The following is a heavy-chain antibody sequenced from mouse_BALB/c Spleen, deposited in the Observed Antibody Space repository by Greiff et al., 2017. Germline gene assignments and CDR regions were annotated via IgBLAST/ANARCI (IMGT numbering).Heavy chain of an antibody. CDR3: AGEDYDYYAMDY. CDR2: ISSGSSTI. J-gene: IGHJ4*01. CDR1: GFTFSSFG. Sequence: EVKLVESGGGLVQPGGSRKLSCAASGFTFSSFGMHWVRQAPEKGLEWVAYISSGSSTIYYADTVKGRFTISRDNPKNTLFLQMTSLRSEDTAMYYCAGEDYDYYAMDYWGQGTSVTVSS. V-gene: IGHV5-17*02. D-gene: IGHD2-4*01.